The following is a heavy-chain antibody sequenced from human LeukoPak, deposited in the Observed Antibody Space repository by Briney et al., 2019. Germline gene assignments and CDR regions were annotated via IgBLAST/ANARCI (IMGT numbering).Heavy chain of an antibody. D-gene: IGHD3-22*01. CDR3: AKTQSGHYYDSSGYYLDY. J-gene: IGHJ4*02. Sequence: GGSLRLSCAASGFTFSSYAMSWVRQAPGKGLEWVSAISGSGGSTYYADSVKGRFTISRDNSKNTLYLQMNSLRAEDTAVYYCAKTQSGHYYDSSGYYLDYWGQGTLVTVSS. CDR1: GFTFSSYA. CDR2: ISGSGGST. V-gene: IGHV3-23*01.